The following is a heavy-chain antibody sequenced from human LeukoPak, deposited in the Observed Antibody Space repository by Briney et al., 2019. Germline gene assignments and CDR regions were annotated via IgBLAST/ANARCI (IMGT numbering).Heavy chain of an antibody. CDR1: GGTFSSYA. CDR3: ARAPPYDILTGYEFDY. CDR2: IIPILGIA. Sequence: SVKVSCKASGGTFSSYAISWVRQAPGQGLEWMGRIIPILGIANYAQKFQGRVTITADKSTSTAYMELSSLRSEDTAVYYCARAPPYDILTGYEFDYWGQGTLVTVST. J-gene: IGHJ4*02. D-gene: IGHD3-9*01. V-gene: IGHV1-69*04.